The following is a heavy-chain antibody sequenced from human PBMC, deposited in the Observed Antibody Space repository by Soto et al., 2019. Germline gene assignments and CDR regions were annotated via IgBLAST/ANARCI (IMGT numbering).Heavy chain of an antibody. J-gene: IGHJ6*02. D-gene: IGHD1-7*01. CDR1: GFTFSSYG. V-gene: IGHV3-30*18. CDR3: AKHGITGTTENYYYGMDV. CDR2: ISYDGSNK. Sequence: QVQLVESGGGVVQPGRSLRLSCAASGFTFSSYGMHWVRQAPGKGLEWVAGISYDGSNKYYADSVKGRFTISRDNSKNTLYLQMNSLRAEDTAVYYCAKHGITGTTENYYYGMDVWGQGTTVTVSS.